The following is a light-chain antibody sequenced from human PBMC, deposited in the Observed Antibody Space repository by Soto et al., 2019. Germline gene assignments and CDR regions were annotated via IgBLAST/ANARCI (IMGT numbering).Light chain of an antibody. V-gene: IGKV3-20*01. CDR3: QHYISSPRP. J-gene: IGKJ4*01. CDR1: QSVRSNY. CDR2: GAS. Sequence: IVLTQSPGTLSLSPGETATLSCRASQSVRSNYIAWYQQKPGQAPRLLIYGASTRATGIPDRFSGSGSGTDFTLPISRLEPEDFEVYYCQHYISSPRPFGGGTKVEMK.